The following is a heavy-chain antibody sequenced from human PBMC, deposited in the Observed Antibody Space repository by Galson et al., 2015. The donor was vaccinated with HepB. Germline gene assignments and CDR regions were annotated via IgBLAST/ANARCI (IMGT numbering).Heavy chain of an antibody. Sequence: SVKVSCKASGYTFTSYGISWVRQAPGQGLEWMGWISAYNGDTNYAQKLQGRVTMTTDTSTSTAYMELRSLRSDDTAVYYCARVMGNIVVVPAARGPDPVYYYYYMDVWGKGTTVTVSS. J-gene: IGHJ6*03. CDR3: ARVMGNIVVVPAARGPDPVYYYYYMDV. D-gene: IGHD2-2*01. V-gene: IGHV1-18*01. CDR2: ISAYNGDT. CDR1: GYTFTSYG.